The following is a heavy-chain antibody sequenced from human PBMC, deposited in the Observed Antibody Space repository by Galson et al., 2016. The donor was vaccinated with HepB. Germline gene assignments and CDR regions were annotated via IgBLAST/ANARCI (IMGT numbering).Heavy chain of an antibody. CDR2: IIVKSATA. CDR1: GGNLISYT. Sequence: SVKVSCKASGGNLISYTVNWVRQAPGQGLEWMGGIIVKSATAQYSEIFWGRVTITADTSTSTAYMEISGLRSEDTAVYYCARAIAAAGYYYYYMDVWGQGTMVTVSS. V-gene: IGHV1-69*06. J-gene: IGHJ6*03. D-gene: IGHD6-13*01. CDR3: ARAIAAAGYYYYYMDV.